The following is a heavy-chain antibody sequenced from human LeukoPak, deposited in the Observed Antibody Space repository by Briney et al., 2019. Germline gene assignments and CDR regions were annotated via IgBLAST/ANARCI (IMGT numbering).Heavy chain of an antibody. Sequence: GGSLRLSCAASGFTFSSYSTTWVRQAPGKGLEWVSSFTSGSRSIYYADSVKGRFTISRDNAKKSLYLQMNSLRAEDTAIYYCARVEPPGDYWGQGTLVTVSS. CDR1: GFTFSSYS. D-gene: IGHD1-14*01. CDR2: FTSGSRSI. J-gene: IGHJ4*02. CDR3: ARVEPPGDY. V-gene: IGHV3-21*01.